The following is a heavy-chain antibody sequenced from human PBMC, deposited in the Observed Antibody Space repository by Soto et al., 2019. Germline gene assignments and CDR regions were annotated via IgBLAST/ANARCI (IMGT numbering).Heavy chain of an antibody. V-gene: IGHV4-61*01. D-gene: IGHD3-22*01. CDR1: GGSVSSGNYY. J-gene: IGHJ4*02. Sequence: SETLSLTCTVSGGSVSSGNYYWSWIRQPPGKGLEWIGYFYYTGSTNYNPSLKSRVTISIDASKNQFSLRLSSVTAADTAVYYCARIMHYSDGSSYSPFDYWGQGTLVTVS. CDR2: FYYTGST. CDR3: ARIMHYSDGSSYSPFDY.